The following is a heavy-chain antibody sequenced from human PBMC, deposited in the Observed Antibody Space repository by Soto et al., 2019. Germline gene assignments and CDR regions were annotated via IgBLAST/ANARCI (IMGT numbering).Heavy chain of an antibody. Sequence: PSETLSLTCSFSGDSVTGHYLTWIRQSPEKGLEWIGYMHYTGCSHYNPSLKSRLTISVDTSKNHFTLQLRSVTAADTAVYYCASPPGIAVAGTVGRAFDIWGQGTMVTVSS. CDR1: GDSVTGHY. D-gene: IGHD6-19*01. CDR2: MHYTGCS. V-gene: IGHV4-59*08. J-gene: IGHJ3*02. CDR3: ASPPGIAVAGTVGRAFDI.